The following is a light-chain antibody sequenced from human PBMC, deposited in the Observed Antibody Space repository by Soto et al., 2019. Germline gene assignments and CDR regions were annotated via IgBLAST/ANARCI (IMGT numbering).Light chain of an antibody. V-gene: IGKV3-15*01. Sequence: EIALAQSPGTLSLSQGERATLFCRDSQSVSNNYLAWYQQKPGQAPRLLIYGLSTRATGIPARFIVIGSGTEFTLTISSLQSEDFAVYYCQQYNNWPPWTFGQGTKVDIK. CDR3: QQYNNWPPWT. J-gene: IGKJ1*01. CDR1: QSVSNN. CDR2: GLS.